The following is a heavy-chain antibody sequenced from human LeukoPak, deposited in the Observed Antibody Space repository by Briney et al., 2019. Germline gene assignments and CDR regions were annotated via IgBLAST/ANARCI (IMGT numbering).Heavy chain of an antibody. J-gene: IGHJ6*02. D-gene: IGHD2-15*01. CDR3: ARGQGGAALYYYGMDV. CDR1: GGSISSGGYY. CDR2: IYYSGST. Sequence: SKTLSLTCTVSGGSISSGGYYWSWIRQHPGKGLEWIGYIYYSGSTYHNPSLKSRVTMSVDTSKNQFSLKLSSVTAADTAVYFCARGQGGAALYYYGMDVWGQGTTVTVSS. V-gene: IGHV4-31*03.